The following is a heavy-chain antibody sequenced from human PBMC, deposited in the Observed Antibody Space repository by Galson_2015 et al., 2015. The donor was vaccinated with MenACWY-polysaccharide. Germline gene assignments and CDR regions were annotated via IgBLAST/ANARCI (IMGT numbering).Heavy chain of an antibody. CDR3: ARQGYSGSFDY. CDR2: IYWDDDK. J-gene: IGHJ4*02. V-gene: IGHV2-5*02. D-gene: IGHD5-18*01. Sequence: WLALIYWDDDKRYSPSLKSSLTITKDTSKNQVVLTMTNMDPVDTATYYCARQGYSGSFDYWGQGTLVTVSS.